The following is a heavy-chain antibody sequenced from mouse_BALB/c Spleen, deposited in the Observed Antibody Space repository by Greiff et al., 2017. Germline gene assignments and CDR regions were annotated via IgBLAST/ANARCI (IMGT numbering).Heavy chain of an antibody. D-gene: IGHD2-4*01. CDR2: IYPGNSDT. CDR1: GYSFTSYW. V-gene: IGHV1-5*01. J-gene: IGHJ3*01. CDR3: TRGGYDYDKFAY. Sequence: EVQLQQSGTVLARPGASVKMSCKASGYSFTSYWMHWVKQRPGQGLEWIGAIYPGNSDTNYNQKFKGKAKLTAVTSASTAYMELSSLTNEDSAVYYCTRGGYDYDKFAYWGQGTLVTVSA.